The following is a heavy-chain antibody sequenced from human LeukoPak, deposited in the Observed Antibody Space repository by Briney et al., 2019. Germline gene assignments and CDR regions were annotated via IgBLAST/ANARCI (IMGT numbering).Heavy chain of an antibody. CDR2: ISGDGGST. J-gene: IGHJ4*02. V-gene: IGHV3-43*02. CDR1: GFTFDDYA. Sequence: PGGSLRLSCAASGFTFDDYAMHWVRQAPGKGLEWVSLISGDGGSTYYADSVKGRFTISRDNSKNSLYLQMNSLRTEDTALYYCAKDSSKLRLKVVAHWGQGTLVTVSS. CDR3: AKDSSKLRLKVVAH. D-gene: IGHD3-22*01.